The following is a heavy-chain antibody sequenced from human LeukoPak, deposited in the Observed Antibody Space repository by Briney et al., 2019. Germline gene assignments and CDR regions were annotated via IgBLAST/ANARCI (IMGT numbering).Heavy chain of an antibody. V-gene: IGHV4-59*01. CDR1: GGSLSSYY. Sequence: SETLSLTCTVSGGSLSSYYWSWLRQPPGKGLEWIGYIYYSGSINYNPSLKSRVTISVDTSKNQFSLKLSSVTAADTAVYYCARGDYSNWGSFDYWGQGTLVTVSS. CDR3: ARGDYSNWGSFDY. J-gene: IGHJ4*02. D-gene: IGHD4-11*01. CDR2: IYYSGSI.